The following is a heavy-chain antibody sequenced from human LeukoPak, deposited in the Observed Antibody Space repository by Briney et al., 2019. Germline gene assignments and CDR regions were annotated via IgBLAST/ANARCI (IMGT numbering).Heavy chain of an antibody. D-gene: IGHD1-1*01. Sequence: ASVKVSCKVSGYTLTELSMHWVRQAPGKGLEWMGGFDPEDGETIYAQKFQGRVTMTEDTSTDTAYMELSSLRSEDTAVYYCATGWNGRPLFDYWGQGTLATVSS. CDR2: FDPEDGET. CDR3: ATGWNGRPLFDY. CDR1: GYTLTELS. J-gene: IGHJ4*02. V-gene: IGHV1-24*01.